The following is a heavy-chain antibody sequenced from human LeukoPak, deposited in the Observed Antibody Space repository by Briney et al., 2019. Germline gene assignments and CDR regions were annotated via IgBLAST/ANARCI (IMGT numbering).Heavy chain of an antibody. D-gene: IGHD2-2*02. CDR3: AGHSFDTVDAFDV. V-gene: IGHV5-51*01. CDR2: IYPGDSDT. Sequence: GESLEISCKGSGYSFTSYWIGWVRQMPGKGLEWMGIIYPGDSDTKYSPSFQGQVTISVDKSISTAYLQWRSLRASDTAMYFCAGHSFDTVDAFDVWGQGTIVTVSA. J-gene: IGHJ3*01. CDR1: GYSFTSYW.